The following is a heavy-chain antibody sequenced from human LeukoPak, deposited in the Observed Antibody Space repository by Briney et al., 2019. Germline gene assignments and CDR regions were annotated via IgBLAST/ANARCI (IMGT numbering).Heavy chain of an antibody. Sequence: GGSLRLSCAASGFTFSSYSMNWVRQAPGKGLEWVSSISSSSSYIYYADSVKGRFTISRDNAKNSLYLQMNSLRAEDTAVYYCARDLQETDAFDIWGQGTMVTVSS. CDR1: GFTFSSYS. J-gene: IGHJ3*02. V-gene: IGHV3-21*01. CDR3: ARDLQETDAFDI. CDR2: ISSSSSYI.